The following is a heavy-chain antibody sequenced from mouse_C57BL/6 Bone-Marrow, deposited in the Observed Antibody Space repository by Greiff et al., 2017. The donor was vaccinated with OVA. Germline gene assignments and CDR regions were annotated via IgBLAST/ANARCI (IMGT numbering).Heavy chain of an antibody. CDR3: TEAGYYLDY. CDR1: GFTFSNYW. J-gene: IGHJ2*01. Sequence: EVKVEESGGGLVQPGGSMKLSCVASGFTFSNYWMNWVRQSPEQGLEWVAQIRLKSDNYATHYAESVKGRFTISRDDSKSSVYLQMNNLRAEDTGIYYCTEAGYYLDYWGQGTTLTVSS. CDR2: IRLKSDNYAT. V-gene: IGHV6-3*01. D-gene: IGHD2-2*01.